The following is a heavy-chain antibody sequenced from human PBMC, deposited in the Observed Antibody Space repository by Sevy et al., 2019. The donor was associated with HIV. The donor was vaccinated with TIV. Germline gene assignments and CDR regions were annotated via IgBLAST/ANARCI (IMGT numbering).Heavy chain of an antibody. CDR2: FSFGCGRI. CDR1: GFTFAKCS. V-gene: IGHV3-23*01. J-gene: IGHJ4*02. CDR3: AREGCTQPHDY. Sequence: GGSLRLTCAASGFTFAKCSMSWVRQAPGKGLEWVSTFSFGCGRINYADSVKGRFTISRDDSKNTLFLQMNSLRAEDTATYFCAREGCTQPHDYWAQGTLVTVSS. D-gene: IGHD2-8*01.